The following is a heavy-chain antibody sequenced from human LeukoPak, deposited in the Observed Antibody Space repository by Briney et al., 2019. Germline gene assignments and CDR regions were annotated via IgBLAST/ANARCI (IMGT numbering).Heavy chain of an antibody. V-gene: IGHV4-34*01. CDR3: ARGPRDYGGNHRRLLRY. D-gene: IGHD4-23*01. J-gene: IGHJ4*02. Sequence: PSETLSLTCAVYGGSFSGYYWSWIRQPPGKGLEWIGEINHSGSTNYNPSLKSRVTISVDTSKNQFSLKLSSVTAADTAVYYCARGPRDYGGNHRRLLRYWGQGTLVTVSS. CDR1: GGSFSGYY. CDR2: INHSGST.